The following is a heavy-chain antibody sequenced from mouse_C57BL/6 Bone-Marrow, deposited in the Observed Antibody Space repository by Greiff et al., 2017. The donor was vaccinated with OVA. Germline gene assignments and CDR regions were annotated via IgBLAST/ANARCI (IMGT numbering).Heavy chain of an antibody. J-gene: IGHJ1*03. CDR3: ARLDGWYFDV. V-gene: IGHV2-2*01. CDR1: GFSLTSYG. Sequence: VQGVESGPGLVQPSQSLSITCTVSGFSLTSYGVHWVRQSPGKGLEWLGVIWSGGSTDYNAAFISRLSISKDNSKSQVFFKMNSLQADDTAIYYCARLDGWYFDVWGTGTTVTVSS. CDR2: IWSGGST.